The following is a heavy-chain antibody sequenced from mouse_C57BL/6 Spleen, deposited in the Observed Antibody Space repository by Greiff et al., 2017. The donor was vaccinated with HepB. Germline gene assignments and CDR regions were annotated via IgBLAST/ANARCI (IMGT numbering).Heavy chain of an antibody. J-gene: IGHJ2*01. V-gene: IGHV5-6*01. CDR3: ARLGPITTVAGYLDY. D-gene: IGHD1-1*01. CDR1: GFTFSSYG. Sequence: EVQLVESGGDLVKPGGSLKLSCAASGFTFSSYGMSWVRQTPDKRLEWVATISSGGSYTYYPDSVKGRFTISRDNAKNTLYLQMSSLKSEDTAMYYCARLGPITTVAGYLDYWGQGTTLTVSS. CDR2: ISSGGSYT.